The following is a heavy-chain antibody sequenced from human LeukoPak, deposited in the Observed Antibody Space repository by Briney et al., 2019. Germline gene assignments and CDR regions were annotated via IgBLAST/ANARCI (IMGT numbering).Heavy chain of an antibody. J-gene: IGHJ3*02. CDR3: ARVGRQWQGLSAFDI. D-gene: IGHD6-19*01. CDR2: INPNSGGT. V-gene: IGHV1-2*02. CDR1: GYTFTGYY. Sequence: ASVKVSCKASGYTFTGYYMHWVRQAPGQGLEWMGWINPNSGGTNYAQKFQGRVTMTRDTSISTAYMELSRLRSDDTAVYYCARVGRQWQGLSAFDIWGQGTMVTVSS.